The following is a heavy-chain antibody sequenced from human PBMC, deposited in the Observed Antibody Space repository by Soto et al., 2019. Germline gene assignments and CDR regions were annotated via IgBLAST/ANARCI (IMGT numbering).Heavy chain of an antibody. CDR3: ARGLGEVLRY. CDR2: MNADNGNT. D-gene: IGHD1-26*01. CDR1: GYTFTSYA. Sequence: ASVKVSCKASGYTFTSYAMHWVRQAPGQRLEWMGWMNADNGNTNYAQKFQGRVTITRNTSISTAYMELSSLRFEDTAVYYCARGLGEVLRYWGQGTLVTVSS. V-gene: IGHV1-3*01. J-gene: IGHJ4*02.